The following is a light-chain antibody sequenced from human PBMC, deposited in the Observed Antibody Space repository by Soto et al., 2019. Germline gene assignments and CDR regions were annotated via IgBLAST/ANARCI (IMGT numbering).Light chain of an antibody. J-gene: IGKJ1*01. CDR2: GAS. Sequence: EIVLTQSPGTLSLSPGERATLSCRASQSVSSSYLAWYQQKPGQAPRLLIYGASSRATGIPDRFSGSGSGTDFTLTISRLEPEDFAVYYCQHYGNSPGTFGQGTKVEMK. CDR3: QHYGNSPGT. V-gene: IGKV3-20*01. CDR1: QSVSSSY.